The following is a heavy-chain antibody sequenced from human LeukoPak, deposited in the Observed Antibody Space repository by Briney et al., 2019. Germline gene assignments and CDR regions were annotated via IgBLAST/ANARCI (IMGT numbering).Heavy chain of an antibody. Sequence: GGSLRLSCAASGFTFKTHAMSWVRQAPGKGLEWVSRIDDSGVIRSYADSVKGRFTISRDNSKMTLTLQMNSLRAEDTAVNYCAKRLKRNYYYHYAMDVWGQGTTVTVPS. J-gene: IGHJ6*02. CDR2: IDDSGVIR. V-gene: IGHV3-23*01. D-gene: IGHD3-22*01. CDR3: AKRLKRNYYYHYAMDV. CDR1: GFTFKTHA.